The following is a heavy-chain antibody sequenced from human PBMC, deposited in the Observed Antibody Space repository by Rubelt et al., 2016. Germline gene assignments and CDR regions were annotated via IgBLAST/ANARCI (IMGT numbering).Heavy chain of an antibody. D-gene: IGHD3-10*01. Sequence: EVQLLESGGGLVQPGGSLRLSCAASGFPFSSYAMSWVRQAPGKGREWVATLNEEGNAKFYVDSWRGRFTISRDNAKNSLFLQRNSLRADDTAVYYCATESYYRFDNWGQGTLVTVSS. J-gene: IGHJ4*02. CDR2: LNEEGNAK. CDR1: GFPFSSYA. V-gene: IGHV3-7*01. CDR3: ATESYYRFDN.